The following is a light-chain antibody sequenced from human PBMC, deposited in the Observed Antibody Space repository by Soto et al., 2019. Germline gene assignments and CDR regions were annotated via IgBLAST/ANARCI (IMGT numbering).Light chain of an antibody. CDR3: QQLNTLPFT. Sequence: DIQLTQSPSLLSASVGDRVTITCRASHDISTYLAWYQQKPGKAPKLMIYEASTLQSGVPSRFSGSGSGTELTLTISSLLPEDFATYHCQQLNTLPFTFGQGTRLDTK. V-gene: IGKV1-9*01. CDR1: HDISTY. J-gene: IGKJ5*01. CDR2: EAS.